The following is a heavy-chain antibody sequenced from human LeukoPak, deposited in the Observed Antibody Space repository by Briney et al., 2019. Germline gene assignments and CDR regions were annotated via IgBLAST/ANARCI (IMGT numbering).Heavy chain of an antibody. D-gene: IGHD4-17*01. CDR2: ISAYNGNT. J-gene: IGHJ4*02. Sequence: ASVKVSCKASGYTFTIYGISWVRQAPGQGLEWMGWISAYNGNTNYAQKLQGRVTMTTDTSTSTAYMELRSLRSDDTAVYYCASDRGDYSTFDYWGQGTLVTVSS. CDR1: GYTFTIYG. CDR3: ASDRGDYSTFDY. V-gene: IGHV1-18*01.